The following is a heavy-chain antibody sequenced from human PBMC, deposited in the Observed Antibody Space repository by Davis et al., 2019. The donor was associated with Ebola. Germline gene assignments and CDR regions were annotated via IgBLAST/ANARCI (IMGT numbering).Heavy chain of an antibody. CDR2: ISAYNGNT. Sequence: ASVKVSCKASGYTFTSYGISWVRQAPGQGLERMGWISAYNGNTNYAQKLQGRVTMTTDTSTSTAYMELRSLRSDDTAVYYCARSPKLCSTSCPKPIDYWGQGTLVTVSS. CDR1: GYTFTSYG. D-gene: IGHD2-2*01. CDR3: ARSPKLCSTSCPKPIDY. V-gene: IGHV1-18*01. J-gene: IGHJ4*02.